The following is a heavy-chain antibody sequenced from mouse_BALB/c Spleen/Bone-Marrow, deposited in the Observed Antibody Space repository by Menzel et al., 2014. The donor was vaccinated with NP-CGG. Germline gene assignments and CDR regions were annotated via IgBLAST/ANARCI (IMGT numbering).Heavy chain of an antibody. CDR1: GFTFSSYA. V-gene: IGHV5-9-3*01. Sequence: EVKLMESGGGLVKPGGSLKLSCAASGFTFSSYAMSWVRQTPEKRLEWVATISSGGSYTYDPDSVKGRFTISRDNAKNTLYLQMSSLRSEDTAMYYCARHGITRLLDYWGQGTTLTVSS. CDR3: ARHGITRLLDY. CDR2: ISSGGSYT. D-gene: IGHD2-4*01. J-gene: IGHJ2*01.